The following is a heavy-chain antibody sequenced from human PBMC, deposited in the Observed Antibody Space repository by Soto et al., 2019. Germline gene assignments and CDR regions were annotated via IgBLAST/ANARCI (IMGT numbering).Heavy chain of an antibody. CDR2: INAGDGNT. CDR3: ARGPGGPDGPGDY. Sequence: QVQLVQSGAEVKKPGASVKVSCKASGYTFTSYAMHWVRQAPGQRLEWMGWINAGDGNTKYSQKFQGRVTITRDTSASTAYMELSSLRSEDTAVYYCARGPGGPDGPGDYWGQGTLVTVSS. J-gene: IGHJ4*02. CDR1: GYTFTSYA. D-gene: IGHD2-15*01. V-gene: IGHV1-3*01.